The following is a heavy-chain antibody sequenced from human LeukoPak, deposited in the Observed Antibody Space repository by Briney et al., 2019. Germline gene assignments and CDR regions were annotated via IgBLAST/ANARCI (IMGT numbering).Heavy chain of an antibody. Sequence: LRLSCAASGFTFSSYEMNWVRQPPGKGLEWIGEVTPSGVAHYNPSLKSPVTISVDTSKNQFSLMVTSVTAADTALYFCARALYYEPSYLDSWGRGTLVTVSS. J-gene: IGHJ4*02. CDR1: GFTFSSYE. D-gene: IGHD3-22*01. CDR3: ARALYYEPSYLDS. CDR2: VTPSGVA. V-gene: IGHV4-34*01.